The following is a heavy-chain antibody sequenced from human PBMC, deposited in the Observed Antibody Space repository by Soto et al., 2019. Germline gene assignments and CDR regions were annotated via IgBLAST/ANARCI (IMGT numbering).Heavy chain of an antibody. CDR1: GDSVSRSRAV. CDR3: ARSVSGTGTEFDP. V-gene: IGHV6-1*01. J-gene: IGHJ5*02. D-gene: IGHD6-19*01. Sequence: SQTLSLTCAISGDSVSRSRAVWNWMRQSPSRGLEWLGRTYFTSQWNNYYAVSVKSRITINADTSKNQISLQLNSVTPEDTAVYYCARSVSGTGTEFDPWGQGTPVTVSS. CDR2: TYFTSQWNN.